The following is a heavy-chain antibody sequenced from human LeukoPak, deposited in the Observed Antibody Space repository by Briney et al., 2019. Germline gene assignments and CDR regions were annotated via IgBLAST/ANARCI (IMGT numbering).Heavy chain of an antibody. CDR1: GGSISSYY. CDR2: IYYSGST. Sequence: SETLSLTCTVSGGSISSYYWSWIRQPPGKGLEWIGYIYYSGSTNYNPSLKSRVTISVDTSKNQFSLKLSSVTAADTAVYYCARVRVGAYDAFDIWGQGTMVTVSS. J-gene: IGHJ3*02. V-gene: IGHV4-59*01. D-gene: IGHD1-26*01. CDR3: ARVRVGAYDAFDI.